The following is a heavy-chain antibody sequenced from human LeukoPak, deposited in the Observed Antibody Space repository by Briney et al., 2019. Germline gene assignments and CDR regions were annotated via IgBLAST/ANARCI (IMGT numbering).Heavy chain of an antibody. CDR2: IYYSGST. Sequence: SETLSLTCTVPGGSISSYYWSWIRQPPGKGLEWIGYIYYSGSTNYNPSLKSRVTISVDTSKNQFSLRLSSVTAADTAVYYCARLDYDSSGYYYVEYFQHWGQGTLVTVSS. CDR1: GGSISSYY. D-gene: IGHD3-22*01. CDR3: ARLDYDSSGYYYVEYFQH. J-gene: IGHJ1*01. V-gene: IGHV4-59*08.